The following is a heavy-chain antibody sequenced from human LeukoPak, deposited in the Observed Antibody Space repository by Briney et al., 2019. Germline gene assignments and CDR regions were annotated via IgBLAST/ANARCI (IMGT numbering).Heavy chain of an antibody. J-gene: IGHJ4*02. Sequence: ASVKVSCKASGYTFTSYGISWVGQAPGQGLEWRGWISAYNGNTHYAQKLQGRVTMTTDTSTSTAYMELRSLRSDDTAVYYCASGGSYSGARVRLYYWGQGTLVTVSS. D-gene: IGHD1-26*01. CDR1: GYTFTSYG. V-gene: IGHV1-18*01. CDR3: ASGGSYSGARVRLYY. CDR2: ISAYNGNT.